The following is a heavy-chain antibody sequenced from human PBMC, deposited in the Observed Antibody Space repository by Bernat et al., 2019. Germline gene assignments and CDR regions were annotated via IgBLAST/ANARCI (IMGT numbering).Heavy chain of an antibody. V-gene: IGHV3-11*05. CDR1: GFTFSDYY. D-gene: IGHD3-3*01. CDR3: ASGTSTIDPYMDV. J-gene: IGHJ6*03. Sequence: QVQLVESGGGLVKPGGSLRLSCAASGFTFSDYYMSWIRQAPGKGLDWVSYISSSSSYTNYADSVKGRFTISRDNAKTSLYLQMNSLRAEDPAVYYCASGTSTIDPYMDVWGKGTTVNVSS. CDR2: ISSSSSYT.